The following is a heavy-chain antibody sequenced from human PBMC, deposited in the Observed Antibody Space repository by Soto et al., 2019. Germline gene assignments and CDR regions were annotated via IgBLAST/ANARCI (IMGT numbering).Heavy chain of an antibody. CDR3: GCDSSGYYYQSWFDP. CDR1: GGTFSSYA. J-gene: IGHJ5*02. Sequence: ASVKVSCKASGGTFSSYAISWVRQAPGQGLEWMGGIIPIFGTANYAQKFQGRVTITADESTSTAYMELSSLRSEDTAVYYCGCDSSGYYYQSWFDPWGQGTLVTVSS. V-gene: IGHV1-69*13. D-gene: IGHD3-22*01. CDR2: IIPIFGTA.